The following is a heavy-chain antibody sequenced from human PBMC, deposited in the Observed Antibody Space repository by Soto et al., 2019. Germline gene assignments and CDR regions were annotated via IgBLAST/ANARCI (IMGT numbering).Heavy chain of an antibody. D-gene: IGHD2-2*02. J-gene: IGHJ5*02. CDR2: ISYSERT. CDR3: ARQVPSAISLGWLDH. CDR1: GGAISSGTYY. Sequence: PSETLSLTCTVSGGAISSGTYYWGWIRQPPGRGRGWFGSISYSERTYYRPSLKSRFTISVDTSKNQFSLKWSSGTDAATAVYYCARQVPSAISLGWLDHWGQGTLVTVSS. V-gene: IGHV4-39*01.